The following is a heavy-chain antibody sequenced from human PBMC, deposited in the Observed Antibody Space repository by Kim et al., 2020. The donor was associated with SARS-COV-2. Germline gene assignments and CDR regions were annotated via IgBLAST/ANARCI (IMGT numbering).Heavy chain of an antibody. Sequence: SETLSLTCAVSGASISGSNWWYWVSQHPGKGREWRGESNDSGTTNYNKSLKSRVTTLVVETRKQFFLKKNSSTAAEKAVYYCAGRGYREVYFGNYY. CDR3: AGRGYREVYFGNYY. D-gene: IGHD6-13*01. CDR2: SNDSGTT. V-gene: IGHV4-4*02. J-gene: IGHJ6*01. CDR1: GASISGSNW.